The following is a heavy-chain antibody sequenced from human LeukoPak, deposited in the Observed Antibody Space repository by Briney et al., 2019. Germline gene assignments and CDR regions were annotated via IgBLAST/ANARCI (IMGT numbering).Heavy chain of an antibody. CDR2: ISSSSSYI. V-gene: IGHV3-21*01. J-gene: IGHJ4*02. Sequence: PGGSLRLSCAASGFTFSSYSMNWVRQAPGMGLEWVSSISSSSSYIYYADSVKGRFTISRDNAKNSLYLQMNSLRAEDTAVYYCARDGSAIVVVPAAYPLDYWGQGTLVTVSS. D-gene: IGHD2-2*01. CDR3: ARDGSAIVVVPAAYPLDY. CDR1: GFTFSSYS.